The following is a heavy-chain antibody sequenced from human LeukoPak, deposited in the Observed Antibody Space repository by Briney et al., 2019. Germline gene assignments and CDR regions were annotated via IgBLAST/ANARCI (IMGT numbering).Heavy chain of an antibody. Sequence: PGGSLRLSCAASGFTFSSYWMHWVRQAPGKGLVWVSRINSDGGSTSYADSVKGRFTISRDNAKNTLYLQMNSLRAEDTAVYYCASLYSSGWHYYYYYGMDVWGQGTTVTVSS. CDR2: INSDGGST. J-gene: IGHJ6*02. CDR1: GFTFSSYW. V-gene: IGHV3-74*01. D-gene: IGHD6-19*01. CDR3: ASLYSSGWHYYYYYGMDV.